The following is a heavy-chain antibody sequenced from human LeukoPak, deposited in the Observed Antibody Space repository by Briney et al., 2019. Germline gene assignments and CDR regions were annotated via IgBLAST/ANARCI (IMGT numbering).Heavy chain of an antibody. J-gene: IGHJ5*02. D-gene: IGHD3-22*01. CDR2: ISSNGGSI. CDR1: GFTFADYT. V-gene: IGHV3-9*01. CDR3: TKGAHYYDGSGYWS. Sequence: GGSLRLSCAASGFTFADYTMHWVRHAPGKGLEWVSGISSNGGSIDYADSVKGRFTISRDNAKNSLYLQMNSLRAEDTALYYCTKGAHYYDGSGYWSWGQGTLVTVSS.